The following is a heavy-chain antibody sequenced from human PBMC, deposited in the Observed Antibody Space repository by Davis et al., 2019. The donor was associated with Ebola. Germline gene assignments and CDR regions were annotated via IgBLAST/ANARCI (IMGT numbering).Heavy chain of an antibody. CDR2: ISAYNGNT. V-gene: IGHV1-18*01. J-gene: IGHJ6*02. CDR1: GYTFTSYG. Sequence: ASVKVSCKASGYTFTSYGISWVRQAPGQGLEWMGWISAYNGNTNYAQKLQGRVTMTTDTSTSTAYMELRSLRSDDTAVYYCARDPKARYYYDSSGLGMDVWGQGTTVTVSS. CDR3: ARDPKARYYYDSSGLGMDV. D-gene: IGHD3-22*01.